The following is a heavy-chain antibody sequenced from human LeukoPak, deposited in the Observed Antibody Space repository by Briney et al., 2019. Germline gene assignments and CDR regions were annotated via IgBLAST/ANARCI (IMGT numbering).Heavy chain of an antibody. CDR2: IGPHSSAT. J-gene: IGHJ4*02. CDR3: AREGNGLLSKDFDY. D-gene: IGHD2/OR15-2a*01. CDR1: GFTFTDYY. V-gene: IGHV1-2*02. Sequence: ASVKVSCKSSGFTFTDYYIHWVRQAPGQGLEWMGYIGPHSSATSSPQEFQGRDTMTRDTSMSTAYMELTRLTSDDTAVYYCAREGNGLLSKDFDYWGQGTLVTVSS.